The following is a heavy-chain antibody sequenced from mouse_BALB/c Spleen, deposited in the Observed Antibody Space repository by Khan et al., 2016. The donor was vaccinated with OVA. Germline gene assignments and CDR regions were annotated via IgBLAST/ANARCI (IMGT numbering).Heavy chain of an antibody. Sequence: QVQLQQSGAELARPGASVKLSCKASGYTFTDYYINWVKLRTGQGLEWIGEISPGSGDTYYNERFKGKATLTADKSSSTAYMQLSSLTTEASAVYFCARRNYFGYTFAYWGQGTLLTVSA. V-gene: IGHV1-77*01. J-gene: IGHJ3*01. CDR3: ARRNYFGYTFAY. CDR2: ISPGSGDT. CDR1: GYTFTDYY. D-gene: IGHD1-2*01.